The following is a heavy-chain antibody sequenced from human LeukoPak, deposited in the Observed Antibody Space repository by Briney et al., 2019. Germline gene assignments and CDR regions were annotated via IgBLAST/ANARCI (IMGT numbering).Heavy chain of an antibody. V-gene: IGHV1-18*01. CDR2: ISTYNGNT. CDR1: GYNFILHG. J-gene: IGHJ4*02. D-gene: IGHD4-17*01. CDR3: VRDEDYGIYVNFDF. Sequence: ASVKVSCKASGYNFILHGISWVRLAPGQGLEWMGWISTYNGNTKYAQNLQGRVTMTTDTSTSTAYMELRSLRSDDTAVYYCVRDEDYGIYVNFDFCGQGTLVTVSS.